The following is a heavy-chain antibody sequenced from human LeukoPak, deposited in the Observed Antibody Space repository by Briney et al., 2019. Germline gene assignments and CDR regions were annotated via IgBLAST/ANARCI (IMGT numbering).Heavy chain of an antibody. CDR3: AREKKRGYSYGHDY. CDR2: IIPIFGTA. D-gene: IGHD5-18*01. V-gene: IGHV1-69*05. J-gene: IGHJ4*02. Sequence: ASVKVSCKASGGTFSSYAISWVRQAPGQGLEWMGRIIPIFGTANYAQKFQGRVTITTDESTSTAYMELSSLRSEDTAVYYCAREKKRGYSYGHDYWGQGTLVSVSS. CDR1: GGTFSSYA.